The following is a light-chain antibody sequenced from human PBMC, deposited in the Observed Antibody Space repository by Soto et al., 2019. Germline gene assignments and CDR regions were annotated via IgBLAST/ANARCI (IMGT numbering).Light chain of an antibody. CDR2: EVS. V-gene: IGLV2-14*01. Sequence: QSVLIQPASVSGSPGQSITISCTGTSSDVGAYNFVSWYQHHPDKAPKLMISEVSNRPSGVSDRFSGSKSGNTASLTISGLQAEDEADYYCASLTTTSSVFGTGTKVTVL. CDR3: ASLTTTSSV. CDR1: SSDVGAYNF. J-gene: IGLJ1*01.